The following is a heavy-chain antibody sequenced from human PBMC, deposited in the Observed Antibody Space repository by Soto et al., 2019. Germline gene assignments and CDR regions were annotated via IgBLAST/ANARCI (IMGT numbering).Heavy chain of an antibody. CDR2: IYYSGGT. CDR3: ANVYIAGYYFDY. D-gene: IGHD6-13*01. Sequence: LSLTCTVSGGSISSSSYYWGWIRQPPGKGLEWIGSIYYSGGTYYNPSLKSRVTISVDTSKNQFSLKLSSVTAADTAVYYCANVYIAGYYFDYWGQGTLVTVSS. V-gene: IGHV4-39*01. CDR1: GGSISSSSYY. J-gene: IGHJ4*02.